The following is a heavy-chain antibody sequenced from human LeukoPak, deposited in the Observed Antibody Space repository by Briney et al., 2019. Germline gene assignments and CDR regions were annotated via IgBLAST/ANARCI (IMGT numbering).Heavy chain of an antibody. Sequence: GGSLRLSCAVSGFPFSTSIIHWVRQASGKGLEWVGRTRTKASNYATTYAASGSGRFTISRDESKNTAYLEMNILKIEDTAIYYCTASGITSDAFDIWGQGTMVTVSS. J-gene: IGHJ3*02. D-gene: IGHD3-16*01. V-gene: IGHV3-73*01. CDR2: TRTKASNYAT. CDR3: TASGITSDAFDI. CDR1: GFPFSTSI.